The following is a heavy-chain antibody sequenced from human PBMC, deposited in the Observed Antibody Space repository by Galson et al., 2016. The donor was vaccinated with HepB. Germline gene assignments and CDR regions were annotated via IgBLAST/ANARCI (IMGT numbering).Heavy chain of an antibody. Sequence: ETLSLTCSVSGGSITNSNWWSWVRQPPGKGLEWLGEVSHSGTTRHNPSLKNRITISFGKSKSESFLKLNSVTAADTAMYYCTRESGAFVPFGYWGQGALVTVS. CDR2: VSHSGTT. D-gene: IGHD3-16*02. CDR1: GGSITNSNW. CDR3: TRESGAFVPFGY. J-gene: IGHJ4*02. V-gene: IGHV4-4*02.